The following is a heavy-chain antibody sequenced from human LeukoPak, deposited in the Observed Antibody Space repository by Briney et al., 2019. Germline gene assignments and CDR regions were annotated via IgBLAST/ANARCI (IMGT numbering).Heavy chain of an antibody. V-gene: IGHV4-39*01. J-gene: IGHJ4*02. CDR1: GVSISSTNYY. CDR3: ARGADSSGYYSIFYFDY. D-gene: IGHD3-22*01. CDR2: IYYSGSIYYSGNT. Sequence: SETLSLTCTVSGVSISSTNYYWGWIRQPPGKGLEWIGSIYYSGSIYYSGNTYYNPSLKSRVTISVDTSKNQFSLKLNSVTAADTAMFYCARGADSSGYYSIFYFDYWGQGTLVTVSS.